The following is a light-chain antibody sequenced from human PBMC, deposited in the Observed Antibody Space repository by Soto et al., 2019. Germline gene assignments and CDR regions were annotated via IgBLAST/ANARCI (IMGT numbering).Light chain of an antibody. V-gene: IGLV2-14*01. CDR1: SSDVGGYNY. CDR3: SSYTSSSTLSYV. J-gene: IGLJ1*01. Sequence: QSVLTQPASVSGSPGQSITISCTGTSSDVGGYNYVSWYQQHPGKAPKLMIYAVSNRPSGVSNRFSGSKSGNTASLTISGLQAEDEADYYCSSYTSSSTLSYVFGTGTTVTVL. CDR2: AVS.